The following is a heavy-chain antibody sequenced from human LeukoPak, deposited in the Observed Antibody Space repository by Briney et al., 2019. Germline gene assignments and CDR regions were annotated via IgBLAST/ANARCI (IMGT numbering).Heavy chain of an antibody. Sequence: PGGSLRLSCAASGFTFSSYEMNWVRQAPGKGLEWVSYISTSGSTIYCADSVKGRFTISRDNAKNSLYLQMNSLRAEDTAVYYCARGGHPTTLRYFDWLLLYDYWGQGTLVTVSS. D-gene: IGHD3-9*01. CDR3: ARGGHPTTLRYFDWLLLYDY. J-gene: IGHJ4*02. CDR2: ISTSGSTI. V-gene: IGHV3-48*03. CDR1: GFTFSSYE.